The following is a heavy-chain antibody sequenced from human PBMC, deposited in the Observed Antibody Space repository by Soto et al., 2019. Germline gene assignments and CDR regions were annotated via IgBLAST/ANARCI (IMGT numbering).Heavy chain of an antibody. J-gene: IGHJ6*02. V-gene: IGHV3-21*01. D-gene: IGHD3-22*01. CDR2: ISGDSYSI. CDR1: GFTFSSFS. CDR3: ARLKQVYDGINRSLFYYAMDV. Sequence: GGSLRLSCAPSGFTFSSFSVNWVRQAPGKGLEWVSSISGDSYSIHYADSVRGRFTVSRDNAKNSLYLQMNSLRAEDTAVYYCARLKQVYDGINRSLFYYAMDVCGQGTTVTVYS.